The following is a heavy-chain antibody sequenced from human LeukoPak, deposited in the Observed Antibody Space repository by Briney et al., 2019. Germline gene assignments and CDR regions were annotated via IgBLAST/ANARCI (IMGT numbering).Heavy chain of an antibody. CDR2: INPGNGET. CDR1: GYTFSGYY. J-gene: IGHJ4*02. D-gene: IGHD6-19*01. V-gene: IGHV1-2*02. Sequence: ASVKVSCRAFGYTFSGYYMHWVRQAPGQGLEYMGWINPGNGETKYALKFQGRVTMTRDTSISTAYMELSRLTFDDTAVYYCAKVIEGAVALHYWGQGTLVTVSS. CDR3: AKVIEGAVALHY.